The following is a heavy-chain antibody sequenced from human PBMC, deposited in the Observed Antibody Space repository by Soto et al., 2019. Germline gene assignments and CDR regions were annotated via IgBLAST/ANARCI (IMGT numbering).Heavy chain of an antibody. Sequence: PSETLSLTCAVSGGSISSSSYYWGWIRQPPGKGLEWIGSIYYSGSTYYNPSLKSRVTISVDTSKNQFSLKLSSVTAADTAVYYCARRTRYYDSSGYFNWFDPWGQGTLVTV. CDR3: ARRTRYYDSSGYFNWFDP. CDR2: IYYSGST. V-gene: IGHV4-39*01. CDR1: GGSISSSSYY. D-gene: IGHD3-22*01. J-gene: IGHJ5*02.